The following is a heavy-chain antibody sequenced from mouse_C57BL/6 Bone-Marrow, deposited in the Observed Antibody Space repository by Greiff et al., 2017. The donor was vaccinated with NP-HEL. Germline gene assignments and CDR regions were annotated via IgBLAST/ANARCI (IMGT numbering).Heavy chain of an antibody. D-gene: IGHD1-1*01. Sequence: QVQLQQSGAELARPGASVKLSCKASGYTFTSYGLSWVKQSTGQGLAWIGEIYPRSGNTYYNEKFKGKATLTADKSSSTAYIELRSLTSEDSAVYFWARSAYYYCSPYWYFDVWGTGTTVTVPS. CDR1: GYTFTSYG. V-gene: IGHV1-81*01. J-gene: IGHJ1*03. CDR3: ARSAYYYCSPYWYFDV. CDR2: IYPRSGNT.